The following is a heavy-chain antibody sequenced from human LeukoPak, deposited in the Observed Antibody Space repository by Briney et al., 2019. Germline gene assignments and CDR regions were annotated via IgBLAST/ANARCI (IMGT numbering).Heavy chain of an antibody. CDR3: ARGDTMVRGVIITS. V-gene: IGHV3-11*01. CDR2: ISSSGSTI. J-gene: IGHJ5*02. D-gene: IGHD3-10*01. Sequence: PGGSLGLSCAASGFTFSDYYMSWIRQAPGKGLEWVSYISSSGSTIYYADSVKGRFTISRDNAKNSLYLQMNSLRAEDTAVYYCARGDTMVRGVIITSWGQGTLVTVSS. CDR1: GFTFSDYY.